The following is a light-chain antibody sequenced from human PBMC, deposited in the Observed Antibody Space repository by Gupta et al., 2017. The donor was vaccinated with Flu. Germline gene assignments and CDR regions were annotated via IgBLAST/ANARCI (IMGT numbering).Light chain of an antibody. CDR3: ARYTRAKDYV. CDR2: EVT. J-gene: IGLJ1*01. Sequence: ITISCTGATSDVGDFNFVAWYQQAPGKARQLVLYEVTKRPSGTSNRFSVSRSATAAFLTISGRQADDEADYYCARYTRAKDYVFGSGIRVSV. CDR1: TSDVGDFNF. V-gene: IGLV2-14*01.